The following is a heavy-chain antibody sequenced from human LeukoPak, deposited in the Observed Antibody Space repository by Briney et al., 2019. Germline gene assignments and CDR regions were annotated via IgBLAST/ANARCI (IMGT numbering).Heavy chain of an antibody. D-gene: IGHD6-13*01. CDR2: IIPIFGTA. J-gene: IGHJ6*03. V-gene: IGHV1-69*13. CDR3: ARAQAAAGDYYYYYYMDV. CDR1: GGTFSSYA. Sequence: GASVKVSCKASGGTFSSYAISWVRQAPGQGLEWMGGIIPIFGTANYAQKFQGRVTITADESTSTAYMELSSLRSEDTAVYYCARAQAAAGDYYYYYYMDVWGKGTTGTVSS.